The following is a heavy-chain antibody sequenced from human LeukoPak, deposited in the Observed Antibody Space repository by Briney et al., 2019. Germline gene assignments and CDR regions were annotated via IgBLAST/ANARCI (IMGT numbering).Heavy chain of an antibody. CDR1: GGSFSGYY. V-gene: IGHV4-34*01. Sequence: PSETLSLTCAVYGGSFSGYYWSWIRKPPGKGLEWIGEINHSGSTNYNPSLKSRVTISVDTSKNQFSLKLSSVTAADTAVYYCARTNAYYYDSSGYYLPPEFDYWGQGTLVTVSS. CDR2: INHSGST. J-gene: IGHJ4*02. CDR3: ARTNAYYYDSSGYYLPPEFDY. D-gene: IGHD3-22*01.